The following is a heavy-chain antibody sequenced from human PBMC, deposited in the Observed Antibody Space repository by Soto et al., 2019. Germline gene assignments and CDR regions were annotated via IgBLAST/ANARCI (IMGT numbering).Heavy chain of an antibody. CDR1: GGSINSGDHY. D-gene: IGHD2-15*01. Sequence: QVQLQESGPGLVRPSQTVSLTCTVSGGSINSGDHYWSWIRQPPGKGLEWIGYIYYNGTAYYSPSLKSRVSTSVDTFKNQFSLKLSSVTAADTALYYCGRLECSAGSCYSAVFDSWGQGTLVTVSS. CDR2: IYYNGTA. CDR3: GRLECSAGSCYSAVFDS. J-gene: IGHJ4*02. V-gene: IGHV4-30-4*01.